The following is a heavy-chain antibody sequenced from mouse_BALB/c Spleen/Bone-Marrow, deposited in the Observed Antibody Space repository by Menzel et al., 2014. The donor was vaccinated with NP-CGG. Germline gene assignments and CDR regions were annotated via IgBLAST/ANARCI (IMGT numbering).Heavy chain of an antibody. Sequence: EVQLQQSGGGLVQPGGSLKLSCVVSGITFRSNTTSWIRQTPEKRLEWVAYITDDGGSTYYPDIVKGRFTISRDNAKNTLYLQMSSLKSVDTAMYYCTRPRYPFYVMDSWGQGTSVTVSS. CDR1: GITFRSNT. V-gene: IGHV5-12-2*01. J-gene: IGHJ4*01. CDR3: TRPRYPFYVMDS. D-gene: IGHD2-14*01. CDR2: ITDDGGST.